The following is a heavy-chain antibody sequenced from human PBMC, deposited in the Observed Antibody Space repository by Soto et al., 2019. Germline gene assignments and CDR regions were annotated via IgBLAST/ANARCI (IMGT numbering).Heavy chain of an antibody. V-gene: IGHV1-18*04. J-gene: IGHJ5*02. Sequence: ASVKVSCKASGYTFNSYGISWVRQAPGQGLEWMGWISAYNGNTDYAQKVQGRVTMTTDTSTSTAYMELRSLRSDDTAVYYCARDLEYQPQYPWGQGTLVTVSS. D-gene: IGHD2-2*01. CDR3: ARDLEYQPQYP. CDR1: GYTFNSYG. CDR2: ISAYNGNT.